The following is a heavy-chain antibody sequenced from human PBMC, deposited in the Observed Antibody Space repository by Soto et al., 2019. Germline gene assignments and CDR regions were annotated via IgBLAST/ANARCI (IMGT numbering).Heavy chain of an antibody. Sequence: PGWAQRLSCVASGLTFASRAITWSRRTPGEGLQWVSTTPVTGRDAQSADSVPRRFVLSRDNPKKTLYLQMTRLTAEDSAMYFCARGSTDSYPGSRIFDLWGRGTLVPVSS. J-gene: IGHJ4*02. D-gene: IGHD3-10*01. V-gene: IGHV3-23*01. CDR1: GLTFASRA. CDR2: TPVTGRDA. CDR3: ARGSTDSYPGSRIFDL.